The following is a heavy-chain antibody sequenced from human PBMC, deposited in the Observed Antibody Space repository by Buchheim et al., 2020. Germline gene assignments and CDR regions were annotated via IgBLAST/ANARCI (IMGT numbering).Heavy chain of an antibody. Sequence: EVQLLESGGGLVQPGGSLRLSCAASGFTFTSYFMSWVRQAPGKGPEWVSAMGGSGGTTYYSDSVKGRFTISRAISKNKLYLQMNSLRAEDTAVYYCAKCILSGGSYGPPHDYWGQGTL. J-gene: IGHJ4*02. CDR3: AKCILSGGSYGPPHDY. CDR2: MGGSGGTT. V-gene: IGHV3-23*01. D-gene: IGHD1-26*01. CDR1: GFTFTSYF.